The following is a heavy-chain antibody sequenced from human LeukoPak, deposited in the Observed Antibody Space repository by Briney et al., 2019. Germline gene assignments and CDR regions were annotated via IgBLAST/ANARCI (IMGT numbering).Heavy chain of an antibody. V-gene: IGHV4-38-2*02. D-gene: IGHD3-3*01. Sequence: SETLSLTCTVSGYSLSSGYYWGWIRQPQGKGRGWIGRIYHIGGTYYNPSLKSRVTISVDTSTNQFSLKLSSVTAADTAVYYCTRDITIFGVVIIYHWFDPWGQGTLVTVSS. CDR1: GYSLSSGYY. CDR3: TRDITIFGVVIIYHWFDP. J-gene: IGHJ5*02. CDR2: IYHIGGT.